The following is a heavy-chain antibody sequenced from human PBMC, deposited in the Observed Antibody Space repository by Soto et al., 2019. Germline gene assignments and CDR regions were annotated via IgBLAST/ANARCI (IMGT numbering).Heavy chain of an antibody. V-gene: IGHV1-18*01. CDR2: ISAYNGNT. Sequence: QVQLVQSGAEVKKPGASVKVSCKASGYTFTSYGISWVRQAPGQGLEWMGWISAYNGNTNYAQKLQGRVTMTTDTSTSTAYMELRSLRSDDTAVYYCARSKGGYDIRVSLRLGFGLEDYWGQGTLVTVSS. CDR1: GYTFTSYG. J-gene: IGHJ4*02. CDR3: ARSKGGYDIRVSLRLGFGLEDY. D-gene: IGHD5-12*01.